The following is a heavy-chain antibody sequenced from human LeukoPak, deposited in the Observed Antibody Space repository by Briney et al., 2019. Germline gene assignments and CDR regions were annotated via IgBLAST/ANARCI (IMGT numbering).Heavy chain of an antibody. J-gene: IGHJ6*03. V-gene: IGHV1-69*13. D-gene: IGHD3-22*01. CDR1: GGTFSSYA. CDR3: ARALYYLDTDYYYMDV. Sequence: GASVKVSCKASGGTFSSYAISWVRQAPGQGLEWMGGIIPIFGTANYAQKFQGRVTITADESTSTAYMELSSLRSEDTAVHYCARALYYLDTDYYYMDVWGKGTTVTVSS. CDR2: IIPIFGTA.